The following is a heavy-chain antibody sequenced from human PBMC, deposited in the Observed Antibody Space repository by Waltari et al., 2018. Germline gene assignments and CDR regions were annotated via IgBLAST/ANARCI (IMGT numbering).Heavy chain of an antibody. V-gene: IGHV4-34*01. D-gene: IGHD2-15*01. CDR3: VRLEDCSGPGGNCYSGDPFALDV. Sequence: QVHLHQWGAGQLQPSETLSLTCVVNGGSVRGYYWGWVRQAPGKGLEWIGEINHSPNRNYNPSLRRRVDMSVDTSKNQFSLKLNFVTAADTGVYYCVRLEDCSGPGGNCYSGDPFALDVWGQGTTVTVSS. CDR2: INHSPNR. CDR1: GGSVRGYY. J-gene: IGHJ6*02.